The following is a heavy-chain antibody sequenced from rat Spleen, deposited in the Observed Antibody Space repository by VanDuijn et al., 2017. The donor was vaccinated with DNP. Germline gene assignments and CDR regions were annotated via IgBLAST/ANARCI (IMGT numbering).Heavy chain of an antibody. CDR1: GFTFSNYG. Sequence: EVQLVESGGDLVQPGRSLKLSCAASGFTFSNYGMAWVRQAPTKGLEWVATISYDGSNTYYRDSVKGRFTISRDNAKSTLYLQMDSLRSEDTATYYCARSPGRARPYYFDYWGQGVMVTVSS. CDR2: ISYDGSNT. D-gene: IGHD1-12*02. CDR3: ARSPGRARPYYFDY. J-gene: IGHJ2*01. V-gene: IGHV5-29*01.